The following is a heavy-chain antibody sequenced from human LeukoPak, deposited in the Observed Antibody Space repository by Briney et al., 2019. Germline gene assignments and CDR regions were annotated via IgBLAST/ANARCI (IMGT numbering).Heavy chain of an antibody. CDR3: ARHGPPRAGWGRKYYYMDV. CDR1: GGSISSYY. CDR2: IHTSGST. Sequence: SETLSLTCTVSGGSISSYYWSWIRQPAGKGLEWIGRIHTSGSTNYNPSLKSRVTISVDTSKNQFSLTLSSVTAADTAVYYCARHGPPRAGWGRKYYYMDVWGKGTTVTISS. J-gene: IGHJ6*03. D-gene: IGHD3-16*01. V-gene: IGHV4-4*07.